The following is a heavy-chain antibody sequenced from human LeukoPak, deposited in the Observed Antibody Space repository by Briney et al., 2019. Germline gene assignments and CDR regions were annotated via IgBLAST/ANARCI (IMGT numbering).Heavy chain of an antibody. J-gene: IGHJ4*02. D-gene: IGHD3-22*01. CDR1: GGTFSSYA. CDR2: IIPIFGTV. Sequence: SVKVSCKASGGTFSSYAISWVRQAPGQGLEWMGGIIPIFGTVNYAQKFQGRVTITADESTSTAYMELSSLRSEDTAVYYCARAQTPYYYDSSGYYNFDYWGQGTLVTVSS. V-gene: IGHV1-69*13. CDR3: ARAQTPYYYDSSGYYNFDY.